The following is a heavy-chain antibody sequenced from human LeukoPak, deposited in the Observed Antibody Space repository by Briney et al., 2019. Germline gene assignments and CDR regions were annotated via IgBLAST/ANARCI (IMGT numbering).Heavy chain of an antibody. CDR3: ARDPVTHYYYYYGMDV. J-gene: IGHJ6*02. CDR1: GFTFSSYG. CDR2: IWYDGSNK. Sequence: GGSLRLSCAASGFTFSSYGMHWVRQAPGKGLEWVAVIWYDGSNKYYADSVKGRFTISRDNSRNTLYLQMNSLRAEDTAVYYCARDPVTHYYYYYGMDVWGQGTTVTVSS. D-gene: IGHD4-11*01. V-gene: IGHV3-33*01.